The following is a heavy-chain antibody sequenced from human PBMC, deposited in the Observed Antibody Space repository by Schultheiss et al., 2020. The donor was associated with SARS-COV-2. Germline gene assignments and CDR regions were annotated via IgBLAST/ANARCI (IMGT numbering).Heavy chain of an antibody. V-gene: IGHV3-53*01. CDR1: GFTFSSYA. J-gene: IGHJ4*02. CDR3: ARERHVYFDL. Sequence: GGSLRLSCAASGFTFSSYAMSWVRQAPGKGLEWVSVIYSGGSTYYADSVKGRFTISRDDSKNTLYLQMNNLRAEDTAVYCCARERHVYFDLWGQGTLVTVSS. CDR2: IYSGGST.